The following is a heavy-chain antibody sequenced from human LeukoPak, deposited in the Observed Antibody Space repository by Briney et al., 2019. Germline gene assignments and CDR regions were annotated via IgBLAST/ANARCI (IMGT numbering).Heavy chain of an antibody. Sequence: QPGGSLRLSCAASGFTFSSYSMNWVRQAPGKGLEWISYISSGSGTIYYADSVKGRFTISRDNAKNSLYLQMSSLRSEDTAVYYCARVASSNTKYNGFDIWGQGTMVTVSS. D-gene: IGHD1-1*01. CDR1: GFTFSSYS. CDR3: ARVASSNTKYNGFDI. J-gene: IGHJ3*02. V-gene: IGHV3-48*04. CDR2: ISSGSGTI.